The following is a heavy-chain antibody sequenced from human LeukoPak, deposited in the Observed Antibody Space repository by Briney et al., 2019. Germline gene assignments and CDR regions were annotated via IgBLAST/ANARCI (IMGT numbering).Heavy chain of an antibody. J-gene: IGHJ5*02. V-gene: IGHV4-31*03. CDR3: ARGMGVVVPAAKKVWGREYWFDP. CDR1: GGSISSGGYY. D-gene: IGHD2-2*01. Sequence: SETLSLTCTVSGGSISSGGYYWSWIRQHPGKGLEWIGYIYYSGSTNYNPSLKSRVTISVDTSKNQFSLTLSSVTAADTAVYYCARGMGVVVPAAKKVWGREYWFDPWGQGTLVTVSS. CDR2: IYYSGST.